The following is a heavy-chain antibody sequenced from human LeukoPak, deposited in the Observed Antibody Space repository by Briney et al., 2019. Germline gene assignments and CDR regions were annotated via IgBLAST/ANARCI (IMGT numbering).Heavy chain of an antibody. V-gene: IGHV4-59*01. J-gene: IGHJ4*02. D-gene: IGHD6-13*01. CDR1: GGSISSYY. CDR3: ARDKSSFRQQSDYFDY. Sequence: ASETLSLTCTVSGGSISSYYWSWIRQPPGKGLEWIGYIYYSGSTNYNPSLKSRVTISVDTSKNQFSLKLSSVTAADTAVYYCARDKSSFRQQSDYFDYWGQGTLVTVSS. CDR2: IYYSGST.